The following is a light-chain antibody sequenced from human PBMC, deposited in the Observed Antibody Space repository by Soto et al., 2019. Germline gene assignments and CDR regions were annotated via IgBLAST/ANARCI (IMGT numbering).Light chain of an antibody. V-gene: IGKV3-15*01. Sequence: EIVMTQSPATLSVSPGERATLSCRASQSVSSNLAWYQQKPGQAPRLLIYGASTSATGIPARFSGSGSGTEFTLTIRSLQSEDFAVYYCQQYNNWPLWTFGQGTKVEIK. J-gene: IGKJ1*01. CDR2: GAS. CDR1: QSVSSN. CDR3: QQYNNWPLWT.